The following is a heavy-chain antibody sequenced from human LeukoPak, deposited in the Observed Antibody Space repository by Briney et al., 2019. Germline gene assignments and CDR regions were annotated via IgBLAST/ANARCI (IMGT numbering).Heavy chain of an antibody. D-gene: IGHD7-27*01. J-gene: IGHJ5*01. CDR3: APPRINWEVDWFDP. V-gene: IGHV3-23*01. CDR2: ITGNGGTT. CDR1: GFTFSSYV. Sequence: PGGSLRLSCAASGFTFSSYVMSWVRQAPGKGLDWVSTITGNGGTTYYADSVKGRFTISRDNSKNTLYLQMNSLRAEDTAVYHCAPPRINWEVDWFDPWGQGTLVTVSS.